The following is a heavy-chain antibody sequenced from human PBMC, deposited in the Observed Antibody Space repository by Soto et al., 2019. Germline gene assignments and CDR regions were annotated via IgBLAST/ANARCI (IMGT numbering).Heavy chain of an antibody. CDR2: ISGSGGST. Sequence: EVQLLESGGGLVQPGGSLRLSCAASGFTFSSYAMTWVRQAPGKGLEWVSVISGSGGSTYYADSVKGRFTISRDNSKNSLYLQMNSLTAADTAVYYCAKNQGQWLPPEDYWGQGTLVTVSS. V-gene: IGHV3-23*01. CDR3: AKNQGQWLPPEDY. CDR1: GFTFSSYA. J-gene: IGHJ4*02. D-gene: IGHD6-19*01.